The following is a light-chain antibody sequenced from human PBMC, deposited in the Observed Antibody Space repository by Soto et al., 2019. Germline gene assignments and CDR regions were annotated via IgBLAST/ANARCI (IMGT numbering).Light chain of an antibody. CDR1: SSDIGGYKH. J-gene: IGLJ1*01. CDR3: SSYTTSSTGV. Sequence: QSVLTQPASVSGSPGQSITISCTGTSSDIGGYKHVSWYQQHPGKAPKLMIYEVSNRPSGVSNRFSGSKSGNTASLTISGLQAEDEADYHCSSYTTSSTGVFGTGTKVTVL. CDR2: EVS. V-gene: IGLV2-14*01.